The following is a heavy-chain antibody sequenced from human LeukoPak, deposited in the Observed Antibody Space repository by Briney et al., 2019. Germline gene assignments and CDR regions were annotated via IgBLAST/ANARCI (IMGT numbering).Heavy chain of an antibody. CDR1: GFTFSSYR. J-gene: IGHJ4*02. Sequence: GGSLRLSCAASGFTFSSYRMNWVRQAPGKGLEWVSSISSRSSYIYYADSVKGRFTISRDNAKNSLYLQMNSLRAENTAVYYCAREEQLERLDWGQGTLVTVSS. CDR2: ISSRSSYI. V-gene: IGHV3-21*01. CDR3: AREEQLERLD. D-gene: IGHD1-1*01.